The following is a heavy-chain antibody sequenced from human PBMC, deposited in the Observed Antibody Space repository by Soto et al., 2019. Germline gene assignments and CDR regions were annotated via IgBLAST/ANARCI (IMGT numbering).Heavy chain of an antibody. J-gene: IGHJ6*02. CDR1: GFTFGSYA. Sequence: PGGSLRLSCAASGFTFGSYAMHWVRQAPGKGLEWVAVISHDGSNKYYADSVKGRFTISRDNSKNTLYLQMNSLRAEDTAVYYCARWDSSIAALRAPGYYYYGMDVWGQGTTVTVSS. CDR2: ISHDGSNK. CDR3: ARWDSSIAALRAPGYYYYGMDV. V-gene: IGHV3-30-3*01. D-gene: IGHD6-6*01.